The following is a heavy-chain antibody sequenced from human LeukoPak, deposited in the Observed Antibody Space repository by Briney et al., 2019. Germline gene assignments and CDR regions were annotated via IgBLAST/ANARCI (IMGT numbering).Heavy chain of an antibody. Sequence: SETLSLTCAVYGGSFSGYYWSWIRQSPGKGLEWIGEINHSGSTNYNSSLKSRVTISVDTSKNQFSLKLSSVTAADTAVYYCARGPSAVAGLSRWGQGTLVTVSS. V-gene: IGHV4-34*01. CDR3: ARGPSAVAGLSR. D-gene: IGHD6-19*01. CDR1: GGSFSGYY. CDR2: INHSGST. J-gene: IGHJ4*02.